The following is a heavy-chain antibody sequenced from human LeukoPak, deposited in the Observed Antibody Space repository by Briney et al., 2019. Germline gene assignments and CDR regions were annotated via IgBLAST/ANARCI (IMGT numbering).Heavy chain of an antibody. Sequence: GGSLRLSCAASGFTFSSYGMHWVRQAPGKGLEWVAVISYDGSNKYYADSVKGRFTISRDNSKNTLYLQMNSLRAEDTAVYYCAKTRGYSYYYGLDVWGQGTTVTVSS. CDR3: AKTRGYSYYYGLDV. CDR2: ISYDGSNK. J-gene: IGHJ6*02. D-gene: IGHD5-18*01. CDR1: GFTFSSYG. V-gene: IGHV3-30*18.